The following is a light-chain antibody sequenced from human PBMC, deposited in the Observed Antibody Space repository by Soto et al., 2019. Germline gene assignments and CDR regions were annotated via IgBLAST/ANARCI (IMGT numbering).Light chain of an antibody. J-gene: IGLJ3*02. CDR1: SRDVGGYNY. Sequence: QSVLTQPPSASGSLGQSVTISCTGTSRDVGGYNYVSWYQHHPGKAPKLIIYEVSKWASGVPARFSGSKSGNTASLTVSGLQAEDEADYYCSSYAGSKNLVFGGGTKLTVL. CDR2: EVS. CDR3: SSYAGSKNLV. V-gene: IGLV2-8*01.